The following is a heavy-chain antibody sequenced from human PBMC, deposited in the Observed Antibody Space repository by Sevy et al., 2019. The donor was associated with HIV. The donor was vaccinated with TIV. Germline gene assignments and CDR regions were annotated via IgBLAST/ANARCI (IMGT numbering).Heavy chain of an antibody. CDR3: ARGRVTSHYFDY. Sequence: GGSLRLSCAASRFTFTNFAIHWVRQAPGRGLEWVVVTSSDGANEYYADSVKGRFTISRDNSMNTVYLLINRLRRVETAVYFCARGRVTSHYFDYWGLGALATVSS. D-gene: IGHD2-21*02. J-gene: IGHJ4*02. CDR2: TSSDGANE. V-gene: IGHV3-30-3*01. CDR1: RFTFTNFA.